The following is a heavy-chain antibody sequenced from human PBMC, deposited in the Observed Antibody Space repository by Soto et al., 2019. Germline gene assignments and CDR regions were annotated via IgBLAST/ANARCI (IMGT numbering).Heavy chain of an antibody. J-gene: IGHJ5*02. CDR1: GFSRSTSGVG. CDR2: IYWDDDK. D-gene: IGHD4-17*01. CDR3: AHSTGSYGDYANLDNWFDP. Sequence: SGPTLVNPTQTLTLTCTFSGFSRSTSGVGVGWIRQPPGRALEWLALIYWDDDKRYSPSLKSRLTITKDTSKNQVVLTMTNMDPVDTATYYCAHSTGSYGDYANLDNWFDPWGQGTLVTVSS. V-gene: IGHV2-5*02.